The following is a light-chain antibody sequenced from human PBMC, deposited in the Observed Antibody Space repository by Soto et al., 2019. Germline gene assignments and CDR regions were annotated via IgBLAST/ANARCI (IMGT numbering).Light chain of an antibody. Sequence: EIQMTQSPSTLSASVGDRVTITCRASQVIGNYLAWYQQKPGKVPKLLIYGAYTLQSGVPSRFSGSGSGTDFTLTISSLQPEDVAIYYCQKYNSGLITFGQGTRLEI. J-gene: IGKJ5*01. CDR3: QKYNSGLIT. CDR1: QVIGNY. V-gene: IGKV1-27*01. CDR2: GAY.